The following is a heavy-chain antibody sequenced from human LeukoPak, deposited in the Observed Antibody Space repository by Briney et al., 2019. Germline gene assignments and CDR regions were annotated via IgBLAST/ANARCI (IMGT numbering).Heavy chain of an antibody. CDR3: TKRQSEAV. Sequence: PGGSLRLSCAASGFTFSGSAMHWVRQVSGKGREWVGRTRSIANSYAPAYATSVKGRFTTSREDSKNTACVHMKSWKTECRALCYCTKRQSEAVWGKGTTVTVSS. J-gene: IGHJ6*04. CDR2: TRSIANSYAP. CDR1: GFTFSGSA. V-gene: IGHV3-73*01.